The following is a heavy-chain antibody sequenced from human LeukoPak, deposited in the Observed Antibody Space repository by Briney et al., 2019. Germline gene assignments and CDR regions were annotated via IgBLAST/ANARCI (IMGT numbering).Heavy chain of an antibody. V-gene: IGHV3-33*01. CDR3: ARDVQGYYYDSPGLGY. D-gene: IGHD3-22*01. CDR1: GFTFSSYG. CDR2: IWYDGSNK. J-gene: IGHJ4*02. Sequence: HPGRSLRLSCAASGFTFSSYGMHWVRQAPGKGLEWVAVIWYDGSNKYYADSAKGRFTISRDNSKNTLYLQMNSLRAEDTAVYYCARDVQGYYYDSPGLGYWGQGTLVTVSS.